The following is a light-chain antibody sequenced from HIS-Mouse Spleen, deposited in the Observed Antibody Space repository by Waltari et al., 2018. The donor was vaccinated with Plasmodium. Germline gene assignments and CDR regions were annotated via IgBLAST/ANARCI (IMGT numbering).Light chain of an antibody. Sequence: SYELTQPPSASVSPGQPARITCSGAKLGDKYARWYQQKPGQSPVLVIYQDSKRPSGIPERFSGSNSGNTATLTISGTQAMDEADYYCQAWDSSTDYVFGTGTKVTVL. CDR3: QAWDSSTDYV. V-gene: IGLV3-1*01. J-gene: IGLJ1*01. CDR1: KLGDKY. CDR2: QDS.